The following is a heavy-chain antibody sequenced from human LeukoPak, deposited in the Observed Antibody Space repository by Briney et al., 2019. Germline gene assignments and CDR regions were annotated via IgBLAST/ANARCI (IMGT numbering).Heavy chain of an antibody. V-gene: IGHV3-30-3*02. CDR3: AKSRVSGWYYFDY. CDR1: GFTFSTYA. CDR2: ASYDESNK. D-gene: IGHD5/OR15-5a*01. J-gene: IGHJ4*02. Sequence: GGSLRLSCAASGFTFSTYAMHWVRQAPGKGLDWVAIASYDESNKYYADSVKGRFTISRDNSKNTLYLQMNSLRAEDTAIYYCAKSRVSGWYYFDYWGQGTLVTVSS.